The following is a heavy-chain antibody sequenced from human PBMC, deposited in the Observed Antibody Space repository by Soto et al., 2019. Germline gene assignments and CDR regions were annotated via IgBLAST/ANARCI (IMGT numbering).Heavy chain of an antibody. Sequence: QVQLVQSGAEVKKPGSSVKVSCKASGGTFSSYAISWVRQAPGQGLEWMGGIIPIFGTANYAQKFQGRVTITADECTSTAYMELSSLRSEDTAVYYCARQDGTTGGYYYYGMDVWRQGTTVTVSS. J-gene: IGHJ6*02. CDR3: ARQDGTTGGYYYYGMDV. CDR2: IIPIFGTA. CDR1: GGTFSSYA. D-gene: IGHD1-7*01. V-gene: IGHV1-69*01.